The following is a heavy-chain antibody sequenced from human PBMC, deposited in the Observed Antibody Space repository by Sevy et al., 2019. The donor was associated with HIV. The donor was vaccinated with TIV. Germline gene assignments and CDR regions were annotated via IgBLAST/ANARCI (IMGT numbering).Heavy chain of an antibody. Sequence: GGCLRLSCAASGFSLSDHAVSWVRQTPGKGLEWLAVISYNGRNQYYADSVKGRFTISKDDSKNTLYLQLNSLRAEDTAMYYCARFVGYCSGGRCSIIDFWGQGTLVTVSS. CDR3: ARFVGYCSGGRCSIIDF. V-gene: IGHV3-30*04. CDR1: GFSLSDHA. D-gene: IGHD2-15*01. CDR2: ISYNGRNQ. J-gene: IGHJ4*02.